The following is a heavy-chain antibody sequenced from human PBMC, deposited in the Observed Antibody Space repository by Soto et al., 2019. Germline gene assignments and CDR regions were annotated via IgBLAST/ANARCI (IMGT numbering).Heavy chain of an antibody. CDR2: IYYSGST. J-gene: IGHJ2*01. D-gene: IGHD2-15*01. CDR1: GGSISSSSYY. CDR3: ARLVNGGTDLGDWYFDL. Sequence: QLQLQESGPGLVKPSETLSLTCTVSGGSISSSSYYWGWIRQPPGKGLEWIGSIYYSGSTYYNPSLKSRVTISVDTSKNQFSLKLSSVTAADTAVYYCARLVNGGTDLGDWYFDLWGRGTLVTVSS. V-gene: IGHV4-39*01.